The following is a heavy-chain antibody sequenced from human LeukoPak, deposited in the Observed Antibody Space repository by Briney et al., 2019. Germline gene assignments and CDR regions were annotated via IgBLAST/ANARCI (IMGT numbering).Heavy chain of an antibody. CDR3: ARTNGGRYCSTTSCPPDYFDY. V-gene: IGHV1-18*01. D-gene: IGHD2-2*01. CDR2: ISAYNGNT. CDR1: GYTFTSYG. J-gene: IGHJ4*02. Sequence: ASVKVSCKASGYTFTSYGISWVRQAPGQGLEWMGWISAYNGNTNYAQKLQGRVTMTTDTSTSTAYMELRSLRSDDTAVYYCARTNGGRYCSTTSCPPDYFDYWGQGTLVTVSS.